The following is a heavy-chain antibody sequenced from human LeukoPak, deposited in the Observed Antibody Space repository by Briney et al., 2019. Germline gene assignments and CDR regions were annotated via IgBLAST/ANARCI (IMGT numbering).Heavy chain of an antibody. CDR1: GFTFDDFA. Sequence: GGSLRLSCAASGFTFDDFAMHWVRQVPGKGLEWVSGISSYGGTIGYAESVKGRFTISRDNRKNSLYLQMNSLRSEDTALYFCAKVAFMSGHYLGGWFDPWGQGTLVIVSS. V-gene: IGHV3-9*01. CDR3: AKVAFMSGHYLGGWFDP. CDR2: ISSYGGTI. D-gene: IGHD3-3*01. J-gene: IGHJ5*02.